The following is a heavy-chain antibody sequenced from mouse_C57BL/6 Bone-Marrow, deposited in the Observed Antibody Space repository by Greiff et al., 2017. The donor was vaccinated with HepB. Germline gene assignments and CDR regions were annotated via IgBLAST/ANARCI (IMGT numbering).Heavy chain of an antibody. CDR3: ARMGMDY. CDR1: GYTFISYW. CDR2: IYPGSGSI. V-gene: IGHV1-55*01. Sequence: QVQLQQPGAELVKPGASVKMSCKASGYTFISYWITWVKQRPGQGLEWIGDIYPGSGSINYHEKFESKATLTVDTSSSTAYMQLSSLTSEDSAVYYCARMGMDYWGQGTSVTVSS. J-gene: IGHJ4*01. D-gene: IGHD4-1*01.